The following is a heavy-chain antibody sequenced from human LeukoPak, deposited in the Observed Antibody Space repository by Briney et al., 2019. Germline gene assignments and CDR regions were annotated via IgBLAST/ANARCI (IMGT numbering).Heavy chain of an antibody. J-gene: IGHJ6*02. CDR1: GGSFSGYY. Sequence: LETPSLTCAVSGGSFSGYYWSWIRQPPGKGLEWIGEINHSGSTNYNPSLKSRVTISVDTSKNQFSLKLSSVTAADTAVYYCARGARDFYRVVGTFPRHNGMDVWGQGTTVTVSS. D-gene: IGHD3-22*01. CDR2: INHSGST. CDR3: ARGARDFYRVVGTFPRHNGMDV. V-gene: IGHV4-34*01.